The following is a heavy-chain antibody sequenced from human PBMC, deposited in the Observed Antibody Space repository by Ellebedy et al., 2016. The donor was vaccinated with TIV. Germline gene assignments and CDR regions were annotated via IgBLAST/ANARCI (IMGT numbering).Heavy chain of an antibody. J-gene: IGHJ4*02. V-gene: IGHV4-39*07. D-gene: IGHD6-13*01. CDR3: ATDRSISWYFF. CDR1: GDSMSSRNLY. Sequence: MPSETLSLTCTVSGDSMSSRNLYWGWLRNAPGEGLQWIGSIYSTWNKYYNPSLESRVSMSIDTSKNQFSLKLTSVTAADTAVYYCATDRSISWYFFWGQGTLVTVSS. CDR2: IYSTWNK.